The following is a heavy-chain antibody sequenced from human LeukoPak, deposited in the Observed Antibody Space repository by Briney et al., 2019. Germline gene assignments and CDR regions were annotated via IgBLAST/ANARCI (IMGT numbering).Heavy chain of an antibody. V-gene: IGHV3-23*01. J-gene: IGHJ4*02. CDR1: GFTFDDYA. Sequence: GGPLRLSCAASGFTFDDYAMHWVRQVPGKGLEWVSLISGSGGSTYYADSVKGRFTISRDNSKNTLYLQMNSLRAEDTAVYYCAKGGIRASIGYFDYWGQGTLVTVSS. D-gene: IGHD2-21*01. CDR2: ISGSGGST. CDR3: AKGGIRASIGYFDY.